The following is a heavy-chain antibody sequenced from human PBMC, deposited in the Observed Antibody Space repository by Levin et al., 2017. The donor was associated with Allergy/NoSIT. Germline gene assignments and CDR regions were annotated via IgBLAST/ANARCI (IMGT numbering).Heavy chain of an antibody. Sequence: GESLKISCAASGFTFSSYGMHWVRQAPGKGLEWVAVIWYDGSNKYYADSVKGRFTISRDNSKNTLYLQMNSLRAEDTAVYYCARAALKAAKYYDFWSGSRGYAFDIWGQGTMVTVSS. CDR3: ARAALKAAKYYDFWSGSRGYAFDI. CDR1: GFTFSSYG. V-gene: IGHV3-33*01. J-gene: IGHJ3*02. CDR2: IWYDGSNK. D-gene: IGHD3-3*01.